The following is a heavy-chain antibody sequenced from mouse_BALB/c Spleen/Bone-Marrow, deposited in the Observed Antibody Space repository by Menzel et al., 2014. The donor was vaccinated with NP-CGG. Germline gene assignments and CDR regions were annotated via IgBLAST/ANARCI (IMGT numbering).Heavy chain of an antibody. CDR2: INPSNGGT. J-gene: IGHJ4*01. V-gene: IGHV1S81*02. CDR1: GYTFSSDY. D-gene: IGHD2-12*01. Sequence: QVQLQQSGAELVKPGASVTLSCKASGYTFSSDYMYWVKQRPGQGLEWIGEINPSNGGTNFNEKFKSKATLTVDKSSSTAYMQLSSLTSEDSAVYYCTRSRRAMDYWGQGTSVTVSS. CDR3: TRSRRAMDY.